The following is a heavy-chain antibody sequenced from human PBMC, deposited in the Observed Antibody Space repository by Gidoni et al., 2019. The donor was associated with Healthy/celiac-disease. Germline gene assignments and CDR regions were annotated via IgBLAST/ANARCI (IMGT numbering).Heavy chain of an antibody. CDR2: IYYSGST. J-gene: IGHJ6*02. D-gene: IGHD2-21*01. CDR1: GGSIRSSSYY. Sequence: QLQLQESGPGLVKPSETLSPTCTVSGGSIRSSSYYWGWIRQPHGKGLEWIGSIYYSGSTYYNPSIKSRVTISVDTSKNQFSLKLSSVTAADTAVYYCARDQRISAYYYGMDVWGQGTTVTVSS. CDR3: ARDQRISAYYYGMDV. V-gene: IGHV4-39*07.